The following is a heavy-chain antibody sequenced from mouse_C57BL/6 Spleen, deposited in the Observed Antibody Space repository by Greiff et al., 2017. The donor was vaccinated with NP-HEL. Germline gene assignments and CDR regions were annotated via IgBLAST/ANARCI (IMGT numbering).Heavy chain of an antibody. CDR2: INPSSGYT. V-gene: IGHV1-4*01. D-gene: IGHD3-2*02. CDR1: GYTFTSYT. CDR3: ARSGGSSGYPPVPYYAMDY. Sequence: QVHVKQSGAELARPGASVKMSCKASGYTFTSYTMHWVKQRPGQGLEWIGYINPSSGYTKYNQKFKDKATLTADKSSSTAYMQLSSLTSEDSAVYYCARSGGSSGYPPVPYYAMDYWGQGTSVTVSS. J-gene: IGHJ4*01.